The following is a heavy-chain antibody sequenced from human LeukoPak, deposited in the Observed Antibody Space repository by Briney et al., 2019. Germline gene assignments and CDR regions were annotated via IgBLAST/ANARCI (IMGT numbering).Heavy chain of an antibody. V-gene: IGHV4-38-2*01. D-gene: IGHD3/OR15-3a*01. CDR1: GYSISSGYY. CDR2: IYHSGST. CDR3: ARQGGGLVIDY. J-gene: IGHJ4*02. Sequence: SETLSLTCAVSGYSISSGYYWGWIRQPPGKGLEWIGNIYHSGSTYFNPALKSRVTISVDTSKNQFSPKLNSVTAADTAVYYCARQGGGLVIDYWGQGTLVTVSS.